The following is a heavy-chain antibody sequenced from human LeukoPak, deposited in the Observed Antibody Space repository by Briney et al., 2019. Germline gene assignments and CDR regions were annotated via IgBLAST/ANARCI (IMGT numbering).Heavy chain of an antibody. J-gene: IGHJ4*02. CDR1: GFTFSSYS. Sequence: PGGSLRLSCAASGFTFSSYSMNWVRQAPGKGLEWVSYISSSGSTIYYADSVKGRFTISRDNAKNSLYLQMNSLRAEDTAVYYCARWYSSSWYFDYWGQGTLVTVSS. CDR2: ISSSGSTI. D-gene: IGHD6-13*01. V-gene: IGHV3-48*04. CDR3: ARWYSSSWYFDY.